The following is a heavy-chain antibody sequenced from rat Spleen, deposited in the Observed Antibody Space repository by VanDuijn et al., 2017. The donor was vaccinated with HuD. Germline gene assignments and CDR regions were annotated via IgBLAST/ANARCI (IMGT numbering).Heavy chain of an antibody. D-gene: IGHD1-11*01. J-gene: IGHJ1*01. CDR2: ISSGGDKI. CDR1: GSTFSNYD. V-gene: IGHV5S13*01. Sequence: EVQLVESGGGSVQPGRSLKISCVVSGSTFSNYDMAWVRQAPTKGLEWIASISSGGDKIYYRDSVKGRFTISRDDAKNTQYLQMDSLRSEDTATYYCARHAVRRPTDWYFDFWGPGTMVTVSS. CDR3: ARHAVRRPTDWYFDF.